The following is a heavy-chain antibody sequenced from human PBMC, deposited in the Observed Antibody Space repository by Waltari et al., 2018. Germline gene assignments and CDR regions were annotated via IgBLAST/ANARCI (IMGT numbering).Heavy chain of an antibody. CDR2: IYYSGST. CDR3: ARLFERGWYFDL. Sequence: QLQLQESGPGLVKPSETLSLTCTVSGGSISSSSYYWGWIRQPPGKGLEWIGSIYYSGSTYYNPSLKSRVTISVDTSKNQFSLKLSSVTAADTAVYYCARLFERGWYFDLWGRGTLVTVSS. V-gene: IGHV4-39*01. J-gene: IGHJ2*01. CDR1: GGSISSSSYY. D-gene: IGHD3-16*01.